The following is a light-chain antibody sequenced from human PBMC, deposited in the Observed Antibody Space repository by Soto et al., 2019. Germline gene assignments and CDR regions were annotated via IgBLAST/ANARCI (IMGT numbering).Light chain of an antibody. CDR2: GAS. CDR1: QSVSNNY. V-gene: IGKV3-20*01. CDR3: QQSGT. J-gene: IGKJ1*01. Sequence: EIVLTQSPGTLSLSPGERATLSCRASQSVSNNYLAWYQRKPGQAPRPLIYGASSRVTGIPDRFSGSGSGTDFTLTISRLEPEDSAVYFCQQSGTFGQGTKVEI.